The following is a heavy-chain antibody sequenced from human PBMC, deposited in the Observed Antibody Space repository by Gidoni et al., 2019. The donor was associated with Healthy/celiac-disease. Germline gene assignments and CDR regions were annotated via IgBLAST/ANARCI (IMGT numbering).Heavy chain of an antibody. CDR1: GYTFTSYA. D-gene: IGHD5-12*01. V-gene: IGHV1-3*01. J-gene: IGHJ4*02. Sequence: QVQLVQSGAEVKKPGASVKVSCKASGYTFTSYAMHWVRQAPGQRLEWMGWINAGNGNTKDSQKFQGRVTITRDTSASTAYMELSSLRSEDTAVYYCARVFGGGYDVTFDYWGQGTLVTVSS. CDR3: ARVFGGGYDVTFDY. CDR2: INAGNGNT.